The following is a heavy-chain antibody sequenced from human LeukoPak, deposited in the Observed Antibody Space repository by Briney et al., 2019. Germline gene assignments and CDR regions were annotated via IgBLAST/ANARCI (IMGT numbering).Heavy chain of an antibody. Sequence: GESLRISCKGSGYSFTSYWISWVRQMPGKGLEWMGRIDPSDSYTNYSPSFQGQVTISADKSTSTAYLQWSSLKASDTAMYYCARPHDYSGSLDYWGQGTLVTVSS. CDR1: GYSFTSYW. CDR2: IDPSDSYT. CDR3: ARPHDYSGSLDY. V-gene: IGHV5-10-1*04. J-gene: IGHJ4*02. D-gene: IGHD6-13*01.